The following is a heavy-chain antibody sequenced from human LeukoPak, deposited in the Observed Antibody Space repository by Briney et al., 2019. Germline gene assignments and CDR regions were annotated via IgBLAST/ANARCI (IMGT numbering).Heavy chain of an antibody. CDR1: GFTFSSYS. D-gene: IGHD5-18*01. CDR3: ARDSGYSYGKPLDY. Sequence: GGSLRLSCAASGFTFSSYSMNWVRQAPGKGLEWVSSISSSSSSYIYYADSVKGRFTISRDNAKNSLYLQMNSLRAEDTAVYYCARDSGYSYGKPLDYWGQGTLVTVYS. CDR2: ISSSSSSYI. J-gene: IGHJ4*02. V-gene: IGHV3-21*01.